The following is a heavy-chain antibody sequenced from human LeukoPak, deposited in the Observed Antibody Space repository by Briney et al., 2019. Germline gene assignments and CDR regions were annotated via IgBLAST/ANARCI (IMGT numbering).Heavy chain of an antibody. CDR3: ARDRIAAAGPAYYYYYMDV. Sequence: SGRSLRLSCAASGFTFSSYGMHWVRQAPGKGLEWVAVIWYDGSNKYYADSVKGRFTISRDNFKNTLYLQMNSLRAEDTAVYYCARDRIAAAGPAYYYYYMDVWGKGTTVTVSS. CDR1: GFTFSSYG. D-gene: IGHD6-13*01. J-gene: IGHJ6*03. CDR2: IWYDGSNK. V-gene: IGHV3-33*01.